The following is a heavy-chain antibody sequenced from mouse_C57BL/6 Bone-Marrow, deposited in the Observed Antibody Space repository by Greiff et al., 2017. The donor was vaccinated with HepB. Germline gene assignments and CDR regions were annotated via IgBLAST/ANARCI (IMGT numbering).Heavy chain of an antibody. J-gene: IGHJ3*01. Sequence: EVQLVESGGGLVQPKGSLKLSCAASGFTFNTYAMHWVRQAPGKGLEWVARIRSKSSNYATYYADSVKDRFTISRDDSQSMLYLQMNNLKTEDTAMNYCVREEKDGYNGGFAYWGQGTLVTVSA. CDR1: GFTFNTYA. CDR2: IRSKSSNYAT. CDR3: VREEKDGYNGGFAY. D-gene: IGHD2-3*01. V-gene: IGHV10-3*01.